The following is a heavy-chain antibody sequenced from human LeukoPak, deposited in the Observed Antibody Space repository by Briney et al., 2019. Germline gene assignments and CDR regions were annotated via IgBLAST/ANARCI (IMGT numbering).Heavy chain of an antibody. J-gene: IGHJ4*02. Sequence: PGGSLRLSCAASGFTFSSYWMHWVRQAPGKGLVWVSRINSDGSSTSYADSVKGRFTISRDNAKNTLYLQMNSLKAEDTAVYYCARDLHNPPAGAPYYFDYWGQGTLVTVSS. D-gene: IGHD1-14*01. V-gene: IGHV3-74*01. CDR3: ARDLHNPPAGAPYYFDY. CDR1: GFTFSSYW. CDR2: INSDGSST.